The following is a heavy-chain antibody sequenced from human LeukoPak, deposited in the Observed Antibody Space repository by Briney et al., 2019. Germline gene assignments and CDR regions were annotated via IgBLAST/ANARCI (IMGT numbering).Heavy chain of an antibody. CDR2: IKSKTDGGTT. J-gene: IGHJ4*02. D-gene: IGHD3-22*01. V-gene: IGHV3-15*01. CDR3: TTVPNVSFYFDSSGYLYY. CDR1: GLTFSNAW. Sequence: GGSLRLSCAASGLTFSNAWMSWVRQAPGKGLEWVGRIKSKTDGGTTDYAAPVKGRFTISRDDSKNTLFLQMNSLKTEDTAVYFCTTVPNVSFYFDSSGYLYYWGQGTLVTVSS.